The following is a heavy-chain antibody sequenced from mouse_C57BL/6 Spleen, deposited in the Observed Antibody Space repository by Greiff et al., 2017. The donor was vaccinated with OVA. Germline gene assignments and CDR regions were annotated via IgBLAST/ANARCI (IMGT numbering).Heavy chain of an antibody. V-gene: IGHV5-6*01. Sequence: EVQGVESGGDLVKPGGSLKLSCAASGFTFSSYGMSWVRQTPDKRLEWVATISSGGSYTYYPDSVKGRFTISRDNAKNTLYLQMSSLKSEDTAMYYCARQDGSSFYYFDYWGQGTTLTVSS. CDR3: ARQDGSSFYYFDY. J-gene: IGHJ2*01. D-gene: IGHD1-1*01. CDR2: ISSGGSYT. CDR1: GFTFSSYG.